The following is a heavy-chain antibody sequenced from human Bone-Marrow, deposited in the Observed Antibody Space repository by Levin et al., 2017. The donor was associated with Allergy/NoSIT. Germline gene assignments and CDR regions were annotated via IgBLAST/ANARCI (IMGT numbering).Heavy chain of an antibody. J-gene: IGHJ4*02. CDR3: ARVSAYDNGDY. V-gene: IGHV1-2*02. CDR2: INPNSGGT. Sequence: ASVKVSCKASGYTFTGYYMHWVRQAPGQGLEWMGWINPNSGGTNYAQKFQGRVTMTRDTSISTAYMELSRLRADDTAVYYRARVSAYDNGDYWGQGTLVTVSS. D-gene: IGHD2-21*01. CDR1: GYTFTGYY.